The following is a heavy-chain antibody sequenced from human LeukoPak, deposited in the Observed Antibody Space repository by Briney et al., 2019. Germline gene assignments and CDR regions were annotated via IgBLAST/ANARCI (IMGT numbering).Heavy chain of an antibody. CDR3: AKDNGSGSYPDYYYYYGMDV. J-gene: IGHJ6*02. CDR1: GFTFDDYA. D-gene: IGHD3-10*01. Sequence: GGSLRLSCAASGFTFDDYAMHWVRQAPGKGLEWVSGISWNSGSIGYADSVKGRFTISRDNAKNSLYLQMNSLRAEDTALYYCAKDNGSGSYPDYYYYYGMDVWGQGTTVTVSS. CDR2: ISWNSGSI. V-gene: IGHV3-9*01.